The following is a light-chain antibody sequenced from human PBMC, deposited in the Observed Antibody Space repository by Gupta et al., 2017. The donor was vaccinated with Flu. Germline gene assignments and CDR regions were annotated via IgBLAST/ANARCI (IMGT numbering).Light chain of an antibody. CDR1: QSLLHSNGYNY. CDR2: LGS. V-gene: IGKV2-28*01. J-gene: IGKJ1*01. Sequence: SPLSLSVTPGEPASISCRSSQSLLHSNGYNYLDWYLQKPGQSPQLLIYLGSNRASGVPDRFSGSGSGTDFTLKISSVEAEDVGIYYCMQASQIRAFGQGTRVEIK. CDR3: MQASQIRA.